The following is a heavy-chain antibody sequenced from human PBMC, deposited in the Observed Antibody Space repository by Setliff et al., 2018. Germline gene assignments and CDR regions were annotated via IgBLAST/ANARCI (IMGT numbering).Heavy chain of an antibody. CDR2: ISCSAQTT. CDR1: GFTFSSYA. J-gene: IGHJ4*02. V-gene: IGHV3-23*01. CDR3: AKRGPYCSGGTCHYYFDY. Sequence: SGGSLRLSCAASGFTFSSYAITWVRQAPGKGLEWVSMISCSAQTTYYADSVKGRFTISRDNSKHTVYLEMNSLRAEETAVYYCAKRGPYCSGGTCHYYFDYWGQGTLVTVSS. D-gene: IGHD2-15*01.